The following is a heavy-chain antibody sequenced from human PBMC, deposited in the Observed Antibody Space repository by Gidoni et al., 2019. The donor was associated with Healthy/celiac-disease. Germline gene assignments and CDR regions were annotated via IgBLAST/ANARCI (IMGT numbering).Heavy chain of an antibody. Sequence: QVQLVESGGGVVQPGRSLRLSCAASGFTFSSSGMHWVRQAPGKGLEGVAVIAYDGSNTYYADSVKGRFTISRDNSKNTLYLQMNSLRAEDTAVYYCAKDKSRQLPVYYGMDVWGQGTTVTVSS. CDR1: GFTFSSSG. V-gene: IGHV3-30*18. CDR2: IAYDGSNT. J-gene: IGHJ6*02. D-gene: IGHD2-2*01. CDR3: AKDKSRQLPVYYGMDV.